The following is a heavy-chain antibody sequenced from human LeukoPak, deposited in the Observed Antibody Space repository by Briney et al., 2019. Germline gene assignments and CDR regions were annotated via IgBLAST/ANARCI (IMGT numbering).Heavy chain of an antibody. CDR3: ARHETIAVAGSYYYYGMDV. CDR1: GGSISSGGYY. CDR2: IYHSGST. D-gene: IGHD6-19*01. J-gene: IGHJ6*02. Sequence: SETLSLTCTVSGGSISSGGYYWSWIRQPPGKGLEWIGYIYHSGSTYYNPSLKSRVTISVDTSKNQFSLKLSSVTAADTAVYYCARHETIAVAGSYYYYGMDVWGQGTTVTVSS. V-gene: IGHV4-30-2*01.